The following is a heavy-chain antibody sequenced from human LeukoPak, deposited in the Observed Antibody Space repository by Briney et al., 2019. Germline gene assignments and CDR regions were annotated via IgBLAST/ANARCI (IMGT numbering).Heavy chain of an antibody. V-gene: IGHV3-23*01. J-gene: IGHJ4*02. Sequence: GGSLRLSWAASAFSLRNYAMSWVRQAEAKGPEWVSAISGSGGSTYYEDTVKGRFTISRDNSKNTLYLQMSSLRAEDTAVYYCAKPKDNSLYCFDYWGQGTLVTVSS. CDR2: ISGSGGST. CDR3: AKPKDNSLYCFDY. D-gene: IGHD1-20*01. CDR1: AFSLRNYA.